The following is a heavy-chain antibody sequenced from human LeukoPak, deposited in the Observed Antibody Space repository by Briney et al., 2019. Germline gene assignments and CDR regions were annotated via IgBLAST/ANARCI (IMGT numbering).Heavy chain of an antibody. CDR2: ISTSGST. J-gene: IGHJ4*02. D-gene: IGHD5-18*01. V-gene: IGHV4-4*09. CDR1: VASISHYY. Sequence: PSETLSLTCAVSVASISHYYWSWIRQAPGKGLEWIGYISTSGSTNYNPSLKSRVSISLDTSNNRFSLNLNFVTAADTAVYFCASPRTSYRYTFDYWGPGALVTVSS. CDR3: ASPRTSYRYTFDY.